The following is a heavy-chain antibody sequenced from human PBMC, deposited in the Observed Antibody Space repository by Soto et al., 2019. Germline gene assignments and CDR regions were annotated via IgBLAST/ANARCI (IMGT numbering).Heavy chain of an antibody. CDR3: ARGGPPIDY. J-gene: IGHJ4*02. CDR1: GYTFSSYA. V-gene: IGHV1-3*05. D-gene: IGHD3-10*01. CDR2: INAGNGNT. Sequence: QVQLVQSGAEEKKPGASVKVSCKASGYTFSSYAMHWVRQAPGQRLEWMGWINAGNGNTKYSPKFQGRVTITRDTSASTAYMELSSLRSEDTAVYYCARGGPPIDYWGQGTLVTVSS.